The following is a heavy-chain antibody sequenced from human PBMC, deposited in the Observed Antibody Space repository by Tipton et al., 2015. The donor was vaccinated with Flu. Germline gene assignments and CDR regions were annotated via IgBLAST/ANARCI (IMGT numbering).Heavy chain of an antibody. D-gene: IGHD5-24*01. Sequence: TLSLTCTVSGGSISSGSYYWSWIRQPAGKGLEWIGRIYTSGSTNYNPSLKSRVTISVDTSKNQFSLKLSSVTAADTAVYYCARGAWEGRLQPWGQGTLVTVSS. CDR2: IYTSGST. V-gene: IGHV4-61*02. CDR3: ARGAWEGRLQP. J-gene: IGHJ5*02. CDR1: GGSISSGSYY.